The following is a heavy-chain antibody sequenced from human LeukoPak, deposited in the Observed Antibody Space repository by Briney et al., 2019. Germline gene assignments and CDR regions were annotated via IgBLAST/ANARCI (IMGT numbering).Heavy chain of an antibody. CDR1: GFDLNTYE. Sequence: GGSLRLSCAASGFDLNTYEMNWVRQAPGKGLEWIADITISGHTKNYADSVKGRFTISRNNARTSLYLQMNSLRVEDTGVYYCARGDPHADLWGQGTLATVSS. V-gene: IGHV3-48*03. J-gene: IGHJ5*02. CDR2: ITISGHTK. CDR3: ARGDPHADL.